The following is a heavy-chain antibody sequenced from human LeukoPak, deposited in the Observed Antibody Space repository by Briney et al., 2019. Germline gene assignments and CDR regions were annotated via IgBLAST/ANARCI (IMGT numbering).Heavy chain of an antibody. V-gene: IGHV3-23*01. CDR2: ISGSSGST. CDR1: GFTFSIYA. J-gene: IGHJ4*02. Sequence: PGGSLRLSCAASGFTFSIYAMSWVRQAPGKGLEWVSSISGSSGSTYYTDPVKGRFTISRDNSKNTLYLQMNSLRAEDTAVYYCAKDRPNYYESNGDYYRRNGDYWGQGTLVTVSS. CDR3: AKDRPNYYESNGDYYRRNGDY. D-gene: IGHD3-22*01.